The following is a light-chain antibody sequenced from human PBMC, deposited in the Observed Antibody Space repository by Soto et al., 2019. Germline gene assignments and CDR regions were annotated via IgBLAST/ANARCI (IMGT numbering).Light chain of an antibody. CDR3: QQANSFPPT. CDR1: PGFNRW. J-gene: IGKJ3*01. CDR2: AAS. V-gene: IGKV1-12*01. Sequence: DIQVNPFPSSGAASVGGKGTNTCRGGPGFNRWLAWYQQKPGKAPKLLIYAASSLQSGVPSRFSGSGSGTDFTLTISSLQPEDFATYYCQQANSFPPTFGPGTKVDIK.